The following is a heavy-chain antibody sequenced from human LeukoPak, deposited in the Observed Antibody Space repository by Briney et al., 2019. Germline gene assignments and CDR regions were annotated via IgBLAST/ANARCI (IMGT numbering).Heavy chain of an antibody. Sequence: SETLSLTCTVSSGSISSYYWSWIRQPPGKGLEWIGYIYYSGSTNYNPSLKSRVTISVDTSKNQFSLKLSSVTAADTAVYYCARTRRYCSSTSCEEYYYYYMDVWGKGTTVTVSS. CDR1: SGSISSYY. CDR3: ARTRRYCSSTSCEEYYYYYMDV. D-gene: IGHD2-2*01. J-gene: IGHJ6*03. V-gene: IGHV4-59*01. CDR2: IYYSGST.